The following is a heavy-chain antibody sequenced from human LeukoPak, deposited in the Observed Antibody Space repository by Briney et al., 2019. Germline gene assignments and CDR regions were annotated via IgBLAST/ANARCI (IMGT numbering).Heavy chain of an antibody. V-gene: IGHV1-69*04. J-gene: IGHJ4*02. CDR1: GGTFSSYA. CDR3: ARRYSNGAFDY. Sequence: GASVKVSCKASGGTFSSYAISWVRQAPGQGLEWMGRIIPILGIANYAQKFQGRVTITADKSTSTAYMELSSLRSEDTAVYYCARRYSNGAFDYWGQGTLVTVSS. D-gene: IGHD4-11*01. CDR2: IIPILGIA.